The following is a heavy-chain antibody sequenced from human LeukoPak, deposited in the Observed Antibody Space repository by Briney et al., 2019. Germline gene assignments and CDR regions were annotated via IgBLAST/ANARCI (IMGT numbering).Heavy chain of an antibody. J-gene: IGHJ6*03. V-gene: IGHV4-4*09. D-gene: IGHD6-6*01. Sequence: PSETLSLTCTVSGGSISSYYWSWLRQPPGKGLEWVGYIYTSWSTNYNPSLKSRVTISVDTSKNQFSLKLSSVTAADTAEYYCARDRIAARPGEPYYYYMDVWGKGTTVTVSS. CDR3: ARDRIAARPGEPYYYYMDV. CDR1: GGSISSYY. CDR2: IYTSWST.